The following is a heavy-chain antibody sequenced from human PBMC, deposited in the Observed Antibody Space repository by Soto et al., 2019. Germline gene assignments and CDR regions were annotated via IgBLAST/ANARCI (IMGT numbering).Heavy chain of an antibody. Sequence: QMHLVESGGGLVKPGGSLRLSCEASGFTYSNHYMAWIRQAPGKGLEWVSYICTSGTSTFYADSVKGRFTISKDNAKDSLFLQMNSLRVDDTAVYFCARDGVLFRAGFDSWGQGTLVTVAS. J-gene: IGHJ4*02. CDR2: ICTSGTST. CDR1: GFTYSNHY. D-gene: IGHD3-3*01. CDR3: ARDGVLFRAGFDS. V-gene: IGHV3-11*01.